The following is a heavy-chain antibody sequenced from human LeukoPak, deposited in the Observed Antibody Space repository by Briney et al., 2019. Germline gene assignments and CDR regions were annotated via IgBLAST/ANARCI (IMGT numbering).Heavy chain of an antibody. Sequence: PGRSLRLSCVASGFTFSSCGMHWVRQAPGRGLEWVAVISFDVKKQYYADSVKGRFTISRDNSKSTLYLQMNSLRPEDTAVYFCVKEQSSGYYRTSDYWGQGTLVTVSS. D-gene: IGHD3-10*01. CDR3: VKEQSSGYYRTSDY. J-gene: IGHJ4*02. CDR2: ISFDVKKQ. V-gene: IGHV3-30*18. CDR1: GFTFSSCG.